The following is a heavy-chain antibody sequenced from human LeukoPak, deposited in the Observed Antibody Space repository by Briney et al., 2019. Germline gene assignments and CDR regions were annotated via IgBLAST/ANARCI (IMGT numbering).Heavy chain of an antibody. J-gene: IGHJ4*02. Sequence: PGGSLRLSCAASGFTFSSYAMSWVRQAPGKGLEWVSAISGSGGSTYYADSVKGRFTISRDNSKNTLYLQMNSLRAEDTAVYYCAKGLLLWFGELSIFDYWDQGTLVNVSS. CDR3: AKGLLLWFGELSIFDY. V-gene: IGHV3-23*01. D-gene: IGHD3-10*01. CDR1: GFTFSSYA. CDR2: ISGSGGST.